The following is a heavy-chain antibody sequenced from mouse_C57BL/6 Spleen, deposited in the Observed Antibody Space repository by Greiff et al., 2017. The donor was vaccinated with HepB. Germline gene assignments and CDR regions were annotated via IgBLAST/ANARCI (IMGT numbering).Heavy chain of an antibody. J-gene: IGHJ3*01. CDR1: GYSITSDY. Sequence: EVKVVESGPGLAKPSQTLSLTCSVTGYSITSDYWNWIRQFPGNKLEYMGYISYSGSTYYNPSLNSRISITRDTSKNQYYLQLNSVTTEDTATYYCARSADGYYSSYWGQGTLVTVSA. CDR2: ISYSGST. D-gene: IGHD2-3*01. V-gene: IGHV3-8*01. CDR3: ARSADGYYSSY.